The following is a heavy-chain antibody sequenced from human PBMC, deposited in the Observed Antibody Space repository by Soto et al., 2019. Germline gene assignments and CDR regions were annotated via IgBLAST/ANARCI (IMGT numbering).Heavy chain of an antibody. J-gene: IGHJ5*02. CDR2: IYATGTT. D-gene: IGHD1-1*01. V-gene: IGHV4-4*07. CDR1: GASISGFY. CDR3: VRDGTKTLRDWFDP. Sequence: SXTLSLTCTVSGASISGFYWSWIRKSAVKGLEWIGRIYATGTTDYNPSLKSRVMMSVDTSKRQFSLKLRSVTAADTAVYYCVRDGTKTLRDWFDPWGQGISVTVSS.